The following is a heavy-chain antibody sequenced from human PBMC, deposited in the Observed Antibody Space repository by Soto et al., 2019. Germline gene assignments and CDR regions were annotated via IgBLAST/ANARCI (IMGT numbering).Heavy chain of an antibody. CDR1: GYTLTELS. V-gene: IGHV1-24*01. J-gene: IGHJ6*02. CDR3: ATEIIVATISYYYYGMDV. CDR2: FDPEDGET. D-gene: IGHD5-12*01. Sequence: ASVKVSCKVSGYTLTELSMHWVRQAPGKGLEWMGGFDPEDGETIYAQKFQGRVTMTEDTSTDTAYMELSSLRSEDTAVYYCATEIIVATISYYYYGMDVWGQGTTVTGSS.